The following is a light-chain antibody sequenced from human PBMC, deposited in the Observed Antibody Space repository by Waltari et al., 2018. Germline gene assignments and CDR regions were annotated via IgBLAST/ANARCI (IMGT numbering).Light chain of an antibody. Sequence: TQDPAVSVALGQTVSLTCQGDRLRTSYASWYQQRPGQAPVLVMYDKDSRPSGVPDRFSASSSDNTASLTITGAQAEDEAYYYCHSRDASGVGGAFGGGTKLTVL. CDR3: HSRDASGVGGA. CDR1: RLRTSY. CDR2: DKD. V-gene: IGLV3-19*01. J-gene: IGLJ2*01.